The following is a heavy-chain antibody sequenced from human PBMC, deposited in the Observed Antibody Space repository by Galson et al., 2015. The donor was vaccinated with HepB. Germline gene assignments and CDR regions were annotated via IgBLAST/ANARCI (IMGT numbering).Heavy chain of an antibody. CDR3: ARDQRDYSYNGMDV. J-gene: IGHJ6*02. Sequence: SLRLSCAASGFTFSSYAMSWVRQAPGKGLEWISYINTNGGTIHYVDSVKGRFTISRDNAENSLYLHMNSLRDEDTAVYYCARDQRDYSYNGMDVWGQGTTVIVSS. V-gene: IGHV3-48*02. CDR1: GFTFSSYA. CDR2: INTNGGTI.